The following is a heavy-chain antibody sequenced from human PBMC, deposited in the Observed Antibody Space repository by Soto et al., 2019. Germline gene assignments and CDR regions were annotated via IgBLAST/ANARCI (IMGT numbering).Heavy chain of an antibody. CDR3: ARDTYYYDSSGEGGGMDV. V-gene: IGHV4-30-2*01. D-gene: IGHD3-22*01. J-gene: IGHJ6*02. Sequence: KPSETLSLTCAVSGGSISSGGYSWSWIRQPPGKGLEWIGYIYHSGSTYYNPSLKSRVTISVDRSKNQFSLKLSSVTAADTAVYYCARDTYYYDSSGEGGGMDVWGQGTTVTVSS. CDR1: GGSISSGGYS. CDR2: IYHSGST.